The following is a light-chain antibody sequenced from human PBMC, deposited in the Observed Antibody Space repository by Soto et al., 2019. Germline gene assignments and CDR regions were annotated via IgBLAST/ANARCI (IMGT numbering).Light chain of an antibody. V-gene: IGKV1-5*01. CDR1: QSISSW. CDR3: QQDNSYSWT. CDR2: AAS. J-gene: IGKJ1*01. Sequence: DIQMTQSPSTLSASVGDRVTITCRASQSISSWLAWYQQKPGKAPSLLIYAASSLKSWVPSRFSGSGSGTEFTLTISSLQPDDFATYYCQQDNSYSWTFGQGTKVQIK.